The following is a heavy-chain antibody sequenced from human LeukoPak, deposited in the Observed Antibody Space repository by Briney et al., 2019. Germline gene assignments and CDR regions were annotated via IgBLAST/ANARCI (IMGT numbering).Heavy chain of an antibody. CDR2: ISSGGTTI. Sequence: GGSLRLSCAVSGFTFSSYGMHWVRQAPGKGLECVSYISSGGTTIYYADSVKDRFTISRDNTKNSLFLQMNSLRAEDTAVYYCARGRDYFDYWGQGTLVTVSS. CDR1: GFTFSSYG. V-gene: IGHV3-48*04. CDR3: ARGRDYFDY. J-gene: IGHJ4*02.